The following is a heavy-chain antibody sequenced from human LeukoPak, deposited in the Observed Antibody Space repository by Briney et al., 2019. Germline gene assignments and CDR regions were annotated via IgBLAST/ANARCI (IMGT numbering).Heavy chain of an antibody. CDR2: INHSGST. J-gene: IGHJ6*03. CDR3: SKILRVRYYYYYKDV. CDR1: GGSFSGYY. V-gene: IGHV4-34*03. D-gene: IGHD4-17*01. Sequence: SETLSLTCAVYGGSFSGYYWSWIRQPPGKGLEWIGEINHSGSTNYNPSLKSRVTISVDTSKNQFSLKLSSVTAADTAVYYCSKILRVRYYYYYKDVWGKGTTVTVSS.